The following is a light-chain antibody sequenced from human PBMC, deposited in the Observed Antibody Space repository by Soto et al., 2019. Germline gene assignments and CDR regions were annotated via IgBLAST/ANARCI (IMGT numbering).Light chain of an antibody. CDR2: GAS. CDR1: QSCSTN. V-gene: IGKV3-15*01. CDR3: QHYNSYSES. J-gene: IGKJ1*01. Sequence: EIVMTQSPATLSVSPGESATLSCRASQSCSTNLAWYQQKPGQAPRLLIYGASTRATGTPARFSGSGSGTEFILTISCLQSEDFATYYCQHYNSYSESFGQGTKLALK.